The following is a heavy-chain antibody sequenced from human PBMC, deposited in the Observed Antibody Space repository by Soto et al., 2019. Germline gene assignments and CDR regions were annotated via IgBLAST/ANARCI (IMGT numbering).Heavy chain of an antibody. CDR1: GGSISSGSSY. V-gene: IGHV4-39*01. Sequence: SETLSLTCTVSGGSISSGSSYWGWIRQPPGKGLEWIGSIYYLGNTYYNPSLGGRVSISVDTSKNQFSLKLKSVTAADTAVFYCAGLFTYVSSGYHLNYLGKGPLVTVSS. D-gene: IGHD3-22*01. J-gene: IGHJ4*02. CDR3: AGLFTYVSSGYHLNY. CDR2: IYYLGNT.